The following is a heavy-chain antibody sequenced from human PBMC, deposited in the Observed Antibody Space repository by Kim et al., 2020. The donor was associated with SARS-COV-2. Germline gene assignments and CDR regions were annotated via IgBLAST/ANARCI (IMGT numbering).Heavy chain of an antibody. J-gene: IGHJ3*02. CDR2: IRSKSNSYDT. D-gene: IGHD1-26*01. CDR3: ARGPPYSESYWDAFDI. V-gene: IGHV3-73*01. Sequence: GGSLRLSCAASGLTLSGSAMHWVRQASGTGLEWVGRIRSKSNSYDTAYAASVEGRFTISRDDSKNTAYLQMNSLKTEDTAVYYCARGPPYSESYWDAFDIWGQGKMVTVSS. CDR1: GLTLSGSA.